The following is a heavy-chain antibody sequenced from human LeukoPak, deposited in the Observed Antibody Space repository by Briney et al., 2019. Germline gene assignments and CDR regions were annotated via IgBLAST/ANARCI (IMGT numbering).Heavy chain of an antibody. CDR1: GYTFTGYY. CDR2: MNPNSGNA. D-gene: IGHD4-17*01. Sequence: ASVEVSCKASGYTFTGYYMHWVRQAPGQGLEWMGWMNPNSGNAGYAQKFQGRVTMTRNTSISTAYMELSSLRSEDTAVYYCASLGDYGDDYWGQGTLVTVSS. CDR3: ASLGDYGDDY. J-gene: IGHJ4*02. V-gene: IGHV1-8*02.